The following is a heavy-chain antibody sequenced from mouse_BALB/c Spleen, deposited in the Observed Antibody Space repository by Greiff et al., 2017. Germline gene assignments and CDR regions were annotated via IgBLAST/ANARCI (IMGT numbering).Heavy chain of an antibody. CDR2: ISNGGGST. V-gene: IGHV5-12-2*01. CDR1: GFTFSSYT. J-gene: IGHJ4*01. Sequence: EVMLVESGGGLVQPGGSLKLSCAASGFTFSSYTMSWVRQTPEKRLEWVAYISNGGGSTYYPDTVKGRFTISRDNAKNTLYLQMSSLKSEDTAMYYCARLAEDWGQGTSVTVSS. CDR3: ARLAED.